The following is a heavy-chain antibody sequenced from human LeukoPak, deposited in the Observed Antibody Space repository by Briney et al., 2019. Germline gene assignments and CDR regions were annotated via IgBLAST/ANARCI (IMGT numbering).Heavy chain of an antibody. CDR3: ARVRIVVVVAATRRWYFDL. CDR1: GGSFSGYY. Sequence: SETLSLTCAVYGGSFSGYYWSWIRQPPGKGLEWIGEINHSGSTNYNPSLKSRVTISVDTSKNQFSLKLSSVTAADTAVYYCARVRIVVVVAATRRWYFDLWGRGTLVTVSS. J-gene: IGHJ2*01. CDR2: INHSGST. D-gene: IGHD2-15*01. V-gene: IGHV4-34*01.